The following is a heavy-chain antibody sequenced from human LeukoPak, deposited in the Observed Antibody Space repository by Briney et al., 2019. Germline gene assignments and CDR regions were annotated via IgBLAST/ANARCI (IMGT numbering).Heavy chain of an antibody. D-gene: IGHD3-3*01. CDR1: GFTFSSYS. CDR2: ISSSSSYI. Sequence: GGSLRLSCAASGFTFSSYSMNWVRQAPGKGLEWVSSISSSSSYIYYADSVKGRFTISRDNAKNSLYLQMNSLRAEDTAVYYCARGGLRFLEWLLWRIWGQGTMVTVSS. CDR3: ARGGLRFLEWLLWRI. J-gene: IGHJ3*02. V-gene: IGHV3-21*01.